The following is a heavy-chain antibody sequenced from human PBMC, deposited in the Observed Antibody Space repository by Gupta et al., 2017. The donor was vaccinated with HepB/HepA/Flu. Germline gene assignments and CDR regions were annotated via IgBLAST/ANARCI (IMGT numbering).Heavy chain of an antibody. Sequence: EVQLVESGGGLVQPGGSLRLSCAASGFTFSSYDMNWVRQAPGKGLEWVSYISSSGSTIYYADSVKGRFTISRDNAKNSLYLQMNSLRAEDTAVYYCARDPDYGDYDGYYYGMDVWGQGTTVTVSS. CDR3: ARDPDYGDYDGYYYGMDV. D-gene: IGHD4-17*01. J-gene: IGHJ6*02. CDR2: ISSSGSTI. V-gene: IGHV3-48*03. CDR1: GFTFSSYD.